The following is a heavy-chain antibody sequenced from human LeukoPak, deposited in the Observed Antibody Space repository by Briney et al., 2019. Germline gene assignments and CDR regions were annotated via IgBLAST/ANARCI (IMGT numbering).Heavy chain of an antibody. CDR2: FDPEDGET. V-gene: IGHV1-24*01. D-gene: IGHD2-2*01. J-gene: IGHJ4*02. CDR1: RYTLTELS. CDR3: ATVEPAALGLAFDY. Sequence: GASVKVSCKVSRYTLTELSMHWVRQAPGKGLEWMGGFDPEDGETIYAQQFQGRVTMTEDTSTDTAYMELSSLRSEDTAVYYCATVEPAALGLAFDYWGQGTLVTVSS.